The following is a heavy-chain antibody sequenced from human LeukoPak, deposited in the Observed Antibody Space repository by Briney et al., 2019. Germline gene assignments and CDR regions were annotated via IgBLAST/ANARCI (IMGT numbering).Heavy chain of an antibody. J-gene: IGHJ4*02. Sequence: GRSLRLSCAASGFTSSSYGMHWVRQAPGKGLEWVAVISYDGSNKYYVDSVKGRFTISRDNSKNTLYLQMNSLRPEDTAVYYCAKDQGEQWLVTSFDYWGQGTLVTVSS. CDR1: GFTSSSYG. V-gene: IGHV3-30*18. CDR2: ISYDGSNK. D-gene: IGHD6-19*01. CDR3: AKDQGEQWLVTSFDY.